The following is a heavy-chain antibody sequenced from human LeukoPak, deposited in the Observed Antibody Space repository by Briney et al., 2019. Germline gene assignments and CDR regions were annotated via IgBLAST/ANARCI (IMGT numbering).Heavy chain of an antibody. CDR2: INPNSGGT. D-gene: IGHD3-16*02. CDR1: GYTFTGYY. Sequence: ASVKVSCKASGYTFTGYYMHWVRQAPGQGLEWMGWINPNSGGTNYAQKFQGRVTMTTDTSTSTAYMELRSLRSDDTAVYYCARAASSQQVVYDYVWGSYRYLDYWGQGTLVTVSS. V-gene: IGHV1-2*02. J-gene: IGHJ4*02. CDR3: ARAASSQQVVYDYVWGSYRYLDY.